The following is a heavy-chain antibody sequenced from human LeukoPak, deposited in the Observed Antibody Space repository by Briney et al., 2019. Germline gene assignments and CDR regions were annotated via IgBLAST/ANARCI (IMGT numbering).Heavy chain of an antibody. J-gene: IGHJ6*04. D-gene: IGHD3-10*02. V-gene: IGHV3-48*04. CDR3: AELGITMIGGV. CDR2: ISSGSTTI. CDR1: GFTFSSYS. Sequence: GGSLRLSCAASGFTFSSYSMNWVRQAPGKGLEWVSYISSGSTTIYYADSVKGRFTISRDNAKNSLYLQMNSLRAEDTAVYYCAELGITMIGGVWGKGTTVTISS.